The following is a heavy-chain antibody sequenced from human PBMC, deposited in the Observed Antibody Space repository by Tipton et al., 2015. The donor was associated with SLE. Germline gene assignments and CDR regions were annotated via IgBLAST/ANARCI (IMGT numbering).Heavy chain of an antibody. CDR3: ARGIMGDHDY. CDR2: INHSGSP. CDR1: DGSIRSTNYY. V-gene: IGHV4-39*07. J-gene: IGHJ4*02. Sequence: TLSLTCTVSDGSIRSTNYYWGWIRQPPGKGLEWIGEINHSGSPNYNLSLKSRVTISVDTPKNQFSLKLSSVTAADTAVYYCARGIMGDHDYWGQGTLVTVSS. D-gene: IGHD3-16*01.